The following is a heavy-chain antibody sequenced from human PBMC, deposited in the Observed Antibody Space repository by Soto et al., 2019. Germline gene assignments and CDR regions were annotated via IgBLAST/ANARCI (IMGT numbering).Heavy chain of an antibody. J-gene: IGHJ6*02. D-gene: IGHD1-26*01. CDR3: ARREGIVAGVHYYYYGMDV. V-gene: IGHV4-39*01. CDR1: GGSISSSSYY. CDR2: IYYSGST. Sequence: QLQLQESGPGLVKPSETPSLTCTVSGGSISSSSYYWGWIRQPPGKGLEWIGSIYYSGSTYYNPSLKSRVTISVDTSKNQFSLKLSSVTAADTAVYYCARREGIVAGVHYYYYGMDVWGQGTTVTVSS.